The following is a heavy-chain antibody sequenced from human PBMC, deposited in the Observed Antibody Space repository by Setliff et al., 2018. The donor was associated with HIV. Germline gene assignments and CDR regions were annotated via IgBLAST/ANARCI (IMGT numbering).Heavy chain of an antibody. V-gene: IGHV1-18*01. CDR3: ARASNFDWVQYYFDY. J-gene: IGHJ4*02. CDR1: GGTFSTYA. D-gene: IGHD3-9*01. Sequence: GASVKVSCKASGGTFSTYAISWVRQAPGQGLEWMGWISVYNGNTNYAQNLQGRVTMTTDRSTTTAYMELRSLRSDDTAVYYCARASNFDWVQYYFDYWGQGTLVTVSS. CDR2: ISVYNGNT.